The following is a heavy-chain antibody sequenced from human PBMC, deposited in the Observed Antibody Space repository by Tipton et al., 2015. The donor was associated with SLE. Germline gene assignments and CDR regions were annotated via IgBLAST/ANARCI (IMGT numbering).Heavy chain of an antibody. Sequence: TLSLTCTVSGGSISSSTYYWGWIRQSPGKGLEWIGTIYYSGSTYYNPSLKSRVTISVDTSKNQFSLKLSSVTAADTAVYYCAGQLGADAFDIWGQGTMVTVSS. D-gene: IGHD7-27*01. V-gene: IGHV4-39*07. J-gene: IGHJ3*02. CDR1: GGSISSSTYY. CDR3: AGQLGADAFDI. CDR2: IYYSGST.